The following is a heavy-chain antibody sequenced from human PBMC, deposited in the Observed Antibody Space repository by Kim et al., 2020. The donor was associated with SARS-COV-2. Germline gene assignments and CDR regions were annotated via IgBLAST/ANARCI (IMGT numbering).Heavy chain of an antibody. CDR3: ATGSSSGWADY. Sequence: IYYADSVKGRFTISRDNAKNSLYLQMNSLRAEDTAVYYCATGSSSGWADYWGQGTLVTVSS. CDR2: I. J-gene: IGHJ4*02. V-gene: IGHV3-21*01. D-gene: IGHD6-19*01.